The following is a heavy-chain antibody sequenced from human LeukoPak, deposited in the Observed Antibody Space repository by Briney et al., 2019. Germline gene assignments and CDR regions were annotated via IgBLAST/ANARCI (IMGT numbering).Heavy chain of an antibody. CDR1: GFTFSSYS. V-gene: IGHV3-21*01. CDR2: ISSSSSYI. Sequence: PGGSLRLSCAASGFTFSSYSMNSVRQAPGKWLEWVSSISSSSSYIYYADSVKGRFTISRDNAKNSLYLQMNSLRAEDTAVYYCARDLNAAAGTPGGVYWGQGTLVTVSS. CDR3: ARDLNAAAGTPGGVY. J-gene: IGHJ4*02. D-gene: IGHD6-13*01.